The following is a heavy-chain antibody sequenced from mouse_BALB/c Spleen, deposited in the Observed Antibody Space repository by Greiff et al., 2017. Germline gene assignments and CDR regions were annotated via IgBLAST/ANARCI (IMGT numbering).Heavy chain of an antibody. CDR1: GYTFTSYV. Sequence: VQLQQSGPELVKPGASVKMSCKASGYTFTSYVMHWVKQKPGQGLEWIGYINPYNDGTKYNEKFKGKATLTSDKSSSTAYMELSSLTSEDSAVYYCAKSSYYGNYNYAMDYWGQGTSVTVSS. J-gene: IGHJ4*01. CDR2: INPYNDGT. CDR3: AKSSYYGNYNYAMDY. V-gene: IGHV1-14*01. D-gene: IGHD2-10*01.